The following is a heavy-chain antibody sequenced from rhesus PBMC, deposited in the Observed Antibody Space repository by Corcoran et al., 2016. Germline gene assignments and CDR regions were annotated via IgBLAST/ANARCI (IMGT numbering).Heavy chain of an antibody. CDR2: IYGSSGNT. CDR3: ARRDRGAFDF. D-gene: IGHD5-42*01. J-gene: IGHJ3*01. Sequence: QVQLQESGPGLVKPSETLSLTCAVPGGSISSGYGWSGIRQPPGKGLEWIGYIYGSSGNTYYNPSLKSRVTISKDTSKNQFSLKLSSVTAADTAVYYCARRDRGAFDFWGQGLRVTVSS. CDR1: GGSISSGYG. V-gene: IGHV4S7*01.